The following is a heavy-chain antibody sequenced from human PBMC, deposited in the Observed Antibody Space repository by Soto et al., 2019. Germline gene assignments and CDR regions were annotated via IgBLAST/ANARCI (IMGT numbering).Heavy chain of an antibody. Sequence: QVQLEQSGAEVKKAGSSVKVSCKAFGGSVNSHAISWVRQVHGQGLEWMGGIIPMFGTPTYAQRFQAGVTISADESTSTVYLDLSSLRSEDTAMYYCARSRNVAEFNDYGGNYHGFDIWGQGTMVTVSS. CDR1: GGSVNSHA. D-gene: IGHD4-17*01. J-gene: IGHJ3*02. V-gene: IGHV1-69*01. CDR3: ARSRNVAEFNDYGGNYHGFDI. CDR2: IIPMFGTP.